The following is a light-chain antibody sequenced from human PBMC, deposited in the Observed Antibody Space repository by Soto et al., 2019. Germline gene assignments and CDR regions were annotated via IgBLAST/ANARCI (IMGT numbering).Light chain of an antibody. Sequence: EIVMTQSPATLSVSPGERATLSCRASQSVDSKLAWYQQKPGRGPRLLIYGASSRANGIPARFSGSGSGTEFTLTISSLQSEDFAVYYCQHYSTWLWTFGQGTKVEIK. J-gene: IGKJ1*01. CDR3: QHYSTWLWT. CDR2: GAS. CDR1: QSVDSK. V-gene: IGKV3-15*01.